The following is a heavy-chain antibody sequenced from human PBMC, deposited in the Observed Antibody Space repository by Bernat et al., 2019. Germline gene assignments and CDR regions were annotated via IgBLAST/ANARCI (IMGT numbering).Heavy chain of an antibody. D-gene: IGHD5-12*01. CDR3: ASQSVAGLYSGYVAFDY. Sequence: QVQLQESGPGLVKPSETLSLTCTVPGGSISSYYWSWIRQPPGKGLEWIGYIYYSGSTNYNPSLKSRVTISVDTSKNQFSLKLSSVTAADTAVYYCASQSVAGLYSGYVAFDYWGQGTLVTVSS. CDR1: GGSISSYY. J-gene: IGHJ4*02. CDR2: IYYSGST. V-gene: IGHV4-59*01.